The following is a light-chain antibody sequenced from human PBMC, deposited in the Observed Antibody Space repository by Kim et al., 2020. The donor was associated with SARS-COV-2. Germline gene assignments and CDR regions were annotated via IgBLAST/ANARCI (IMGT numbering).Light chain of an antibody. Sequence: QSVLTQPPSVSAAPGQKVTISCSGSSSNIGNNYVSWYQQLPGTAPKLLIYDNNKRPSGIPDRFSVSKSGTSATLGITGLQTGDEADYYCGTWDSSLSAGPWVFGGGTQLTVL. CDR2: DNN. J-gene: IGLJ3*02. CDR3: GTWDSSLSAGPWV. CDR1: SSNIGNNY. V-gene: IGLV1-51*01.